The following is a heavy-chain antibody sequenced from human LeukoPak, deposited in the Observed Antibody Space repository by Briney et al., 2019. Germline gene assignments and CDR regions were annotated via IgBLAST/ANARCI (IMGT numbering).Heavy chain of an antibody. J-gene: IGHJ6*02. CDR3: AKGRTYYYYGMDV. CDR1: GFTFDDYA. D-gene: IGHD1-14*01. CDR2: ISWNSGSI. Sequence: PGGSLRLSCAASGFTFDDYAMHWVRQAPGKGLEWVSGISWNSGSIGYADSVKGRFTISRDNAKNSLYLQMNSLRAEDTALYYCAKGRTYYYYGMDVWGQGTTVTVSS. V-gene: IGHV3-9*01.